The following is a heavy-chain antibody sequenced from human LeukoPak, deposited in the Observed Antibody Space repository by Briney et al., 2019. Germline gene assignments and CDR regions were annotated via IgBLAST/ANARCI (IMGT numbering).Heavy chain of an antibody. CDR3: ASLVDGYKPH. J-gene: IGHJ4*02. CDR2: INHSGST. Sequence: SETLSLTCAVYGGSFSGYYWSWIRQPPWKGLEWIGEINHSGSTNYNPSLKSRVTISVDTSKNQFSLKLSSVTAADTAVYYCASLVDGYKPHWGQGTLVTVSS. D-gene: IGHD5-24*01. V-gene: IGHV4-34*01. CDR1: GGSFSGYY.